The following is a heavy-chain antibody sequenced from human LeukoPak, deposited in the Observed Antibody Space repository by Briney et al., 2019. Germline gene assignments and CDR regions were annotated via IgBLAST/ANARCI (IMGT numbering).Heavy chain of an antibody. D-gene: IGHD1-26*01. CDR1: GGTFSSYA. CDR3: AVGAIEGWFDP. Sequence: SVKVSCKASGGTFSSYAISWVRQAPGQGLEWMGRIIPILGIANYAQKFQGRVTITADKSTSTAYMELSSLRSEDTAVYYCAVGAIEGWFDPWGQGTLVTVSS. CDR2: IIPILGIA. V-gene: IGHV1-69*04. J-gene: IGHJ5*02.